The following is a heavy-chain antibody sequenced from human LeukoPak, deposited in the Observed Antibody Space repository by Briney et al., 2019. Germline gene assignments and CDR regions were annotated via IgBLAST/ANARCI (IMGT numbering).Heavy chain of an antibody. CDR3: AKTDRSTTVVSPFDY. Sequence: ASVKVSCKASGYTFNSYGITWVRQAPGQGLEWMGWISAYNGNTNYAQKLQGRVTMTTDTSTSTAYMDLRSLRSDDTAVYYCAKTDRSTTVVSPFDYWGQGTLVTVSS. CDR2: ISAYNGNT. J-gene: IGHJ4*02. CDR1: GYTFNSYG. V-gene: IGHV1-18*01. D-gene: IGHD4-23*01.